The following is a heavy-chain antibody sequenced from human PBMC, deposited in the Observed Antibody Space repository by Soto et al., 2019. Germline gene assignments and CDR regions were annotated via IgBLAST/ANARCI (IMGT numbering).Heavy chain of an antibody. Sequence: SGPTLVNPTQTLTLTCTFSGFSLTTSRKRVSWIRQPPGKALEWLARIDWDDDKFYSTSLKTRLTISKDTSKNQVVLTMTNMDPVDTATYFCARSSYCSGANFDPHGAFDIWGQGTLVTVSS. CDR1: GFSLTTSRKR. CDR3: ARSSYCSGANFDPHGAFDI. J-gene: IGHJ3*02. V-gene: IGHV2-70*04. D-gene: IGHD2-15*01. CDR2: IDWDDDK.